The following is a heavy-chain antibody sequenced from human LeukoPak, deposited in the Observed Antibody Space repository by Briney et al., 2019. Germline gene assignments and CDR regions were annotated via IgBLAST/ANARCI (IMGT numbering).Heavy chain of an antibody. J-gene: IGHJ6*04. Sequence: PGGSLRLSCAASGFTFSSYSMNWVRQAPGKGLEWVSSISSSSSYIYYADSVKGRFTISRDNAKNSLYLQMNSLRAEDTAVYYCARDLMGTQYGMDVWGTGTTVTVSS. CDR3: ARDLMGTQYGMDV. V-gene: IGHV3-21*01. CDR1: GFTFSSYS. CDR2: ISSSSSYI. D-gene: IGHD7-27*01.